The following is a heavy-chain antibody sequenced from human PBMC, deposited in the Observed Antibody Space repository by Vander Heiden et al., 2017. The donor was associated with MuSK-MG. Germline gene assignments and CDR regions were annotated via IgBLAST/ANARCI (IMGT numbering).Heavy chain of an antibody. CDR2: IYYSGST. Sequence: QLQLQESGPGLVKPSETLSLTCTVSGGSISSSSYYWGWIRQPPGKGLEWIGSIYYSGSTYYNPSLKSRVTISVDTSKNQFSLKLSSVTAADTAVYYCARDGLLWFGELNYYYYGMDVWGQGTTVTVSS. CDR3: ARDGLLWFGELNYYYYGMDV. CDR1: GGSISSSSYY. J-gene: IGHJ6*02. D-gene: IGHD3-10*01. V-gene: IGHV4-39*07.